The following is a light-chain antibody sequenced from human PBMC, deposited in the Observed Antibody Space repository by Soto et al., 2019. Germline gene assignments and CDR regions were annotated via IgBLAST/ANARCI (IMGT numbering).Light chain of an antibody. V-gene: IGLV2-14*01. Sequence: QSALTQPASVSGSPGQSITISCTGTSSDVGGYNYVSWYQQHPGKAPKFMIYDVSNRPSGVSNRFSGSKSGNTASLAISGLQAEDVADYYCSSYTSSSPLVFGGGTKLTVL. CDR3: SSYTSSSPLV. CDR2: DVS. J-gene: IGLJ2*01. CDR1: SSDVGGYNY.